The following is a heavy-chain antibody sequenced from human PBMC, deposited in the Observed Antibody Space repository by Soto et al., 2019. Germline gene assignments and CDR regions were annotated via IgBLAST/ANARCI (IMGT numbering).Heavy chain of an antibody. CDR1: GFTFSSYG. Sequence: PGGSLRLSCAASGFTFSSYGMHWVRQAPGKGLEWEAVISYDGSNKYYADSVKGRFTISRDNSKNTLYLQMNSLRAEVTAVYYCAKDGGSSPTFDYWGQGTLVTVSS. D-gene: IGHD2-15*01. V-gene: IGHV3-30*18. CDR2: ISYDGSNK. J-gene: IGHJ4*02. CDR3: AKDGGSSPTFDY.